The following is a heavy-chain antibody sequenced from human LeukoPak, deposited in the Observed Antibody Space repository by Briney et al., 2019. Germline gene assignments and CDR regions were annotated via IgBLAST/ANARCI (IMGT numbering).Heavy chain of an antibody. CDR3: ARGVVIAPQTFDY. CDR2: IYYSGSI. J-gene: IGHJ4*02. CDR1: GDSISDFY. Sequence: SETLSLTCTVSGDSISDFYWTSIRQPPGKGLEWIGYIYYSGSISYNPSLKSRVTISVDTSKNQFSLKLSSVTAADTAVYYCARGVVIAPQTFDYWGQGTLVTVSS. V-gene: IGHV4-59*01. D-gene: IGHD2-21*01.